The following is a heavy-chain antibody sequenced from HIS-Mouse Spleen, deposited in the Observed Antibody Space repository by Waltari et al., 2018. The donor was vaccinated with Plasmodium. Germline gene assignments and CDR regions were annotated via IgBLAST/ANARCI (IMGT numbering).Heavy chain of an antibody. V-gene: IGHV4-39*07. J-gene: IGHJ4*02. CDR1: GGSIRSSSYH. CDR2: IYYSGST. Sequence: QLQLQESGPGLVKPSETLSLTCTVSGGSIRSSSYHWGWTRQPPGKGLEWIGSIYYSGSTYYNPSLKSRVTISVDTSKNQFSLKLSSVTAADTAVYYCARDRITGTSYFDYWGQGTLVTVSS. CDR3: ARDRITGTSYFDY. D-gene: IGHD1-7*01.